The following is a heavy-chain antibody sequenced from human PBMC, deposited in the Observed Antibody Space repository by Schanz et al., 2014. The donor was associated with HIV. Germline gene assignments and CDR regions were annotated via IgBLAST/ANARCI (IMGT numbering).Heavy chain of an antibody. CDR3: ARRRGWGSYRYFPYGLDV. J-gene: IGHJ6*02. D-gene: IGHD3-16*02. CDR1: GYTFNTYD. CDR2: MNPNRGNA. Sequence: QVQLVQSGDEVREPGASVKVSCKASGYTFNTYDINWVRQAPGQGLEWMGWMNPNRGNAGFAQTFQGRVTLSRDSSITSDYMELTSLRPEDTAVYYSARRRGWGSYRYFPYGLDVWGQGTTVTVSS. V-gene: IGHV1-8*01.